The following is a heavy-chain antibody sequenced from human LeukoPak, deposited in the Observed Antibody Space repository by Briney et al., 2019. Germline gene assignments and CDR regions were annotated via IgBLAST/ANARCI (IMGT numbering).Heavy chain of an antibody. J-gene: IGHJ6*02. V-gene: IGHV3-33*01. D-gene: IGHD3-10*01. CDR2: IWYDGSNK. CDR1: GFTFSSYG. Sequence: GGSLRLSCAASGFTFSSYGMHWVRQAPGKGPEWVAVIWYDGSNKYYADSVKGRFTISRDNSKNTLYLQMSSLRAEDTAVYYCARDSGIKSYYYYGMDVWGQGTTVTVSS. CDR3: ARDSGIKSYYYYGMDV.